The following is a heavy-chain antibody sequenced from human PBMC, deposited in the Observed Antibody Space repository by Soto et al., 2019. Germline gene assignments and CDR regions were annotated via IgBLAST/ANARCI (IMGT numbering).Heavy chain of an antibody. D-gene: IGHD2-15*01. CDR1: GGSISSYY. CDR3: ARDLGYCSGGSCYGYYYGMDV. V-gene: IGHV4-59*01. Sequence: SETLSLTCTVSGGSISSYYWSWIRQPPGKGLEWIGYIYYSGSTNYNPSLKSRVTISVDTSKNQFSLKLSSVTAADTAVYYCARDLGYCSGGSCYGYYYGMDVWGQGTTVTVSS. J-gene: IGHJ6*02. CDR2: IYYSGST.